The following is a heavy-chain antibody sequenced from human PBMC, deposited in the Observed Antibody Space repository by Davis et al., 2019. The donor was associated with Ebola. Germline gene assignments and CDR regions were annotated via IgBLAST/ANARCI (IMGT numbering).Heavy chain of an antibody. J-gene: IGHJ5*02. D-gene: IGHD1-26*01. Sequence: HTGGSLRLSCAASGFTFSSYWMHWVRQAPGKGLVWVSRINSDGSSTSYADSVKGRFTISRDNAKNSLYLQMNSLRAEDTAVYYCARDRGFFWFDPWGQGTLVTVSS. CDR1: GFTFSSYW. CDR3: ARDRGFFWFDP. V-gene: IGHV3-74*01. CDR2: INSDGSST.